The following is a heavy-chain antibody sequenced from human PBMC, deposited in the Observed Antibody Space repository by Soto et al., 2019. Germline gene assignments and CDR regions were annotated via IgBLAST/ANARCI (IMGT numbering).Heavy chain of an antibody. V-gene: IGHV3-23*01. CDR2: ISGSGGST. Sequence: EVQLLESGGGLVQPGGSLRLSCAASGFTFSSYAMSWVRQAPGKGLEWVSAISGSGGSTFYADSVKGRFTISRDTSKNTMFLQMNTQRAEDTAVYYCAKDRGSGYAWFDSWGQGTLVTVSS. CDR1: GFTFSSYA. J-gene: IGHJ5*01. D-gene: IGHD3-3*01. CDR3: AKDRGSGYAWFDS.